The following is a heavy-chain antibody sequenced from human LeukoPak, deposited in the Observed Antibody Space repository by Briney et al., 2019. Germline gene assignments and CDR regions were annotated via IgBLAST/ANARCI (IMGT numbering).Heavy chain of an antibody. CDR2: LSGWAVNT. D-gene: IGHD2-15*01. V-gene: IGHV3-23*01. CDR3: ARSGRYCSGGSCYQEASLDY. Sequence: GGTLRLSCAVSGLTFSNYRLSWVRQAPGGGVEWVSGLSGWAVNTIYADSEKGRFNISRDHSEKTLYLQMNCLRAGHRAVYYCARSGRYCSGGSCYQEASLDYWGQGTLVTVSS. CDR1: GLTFSNYR. J-gene: IGHJ4*02.